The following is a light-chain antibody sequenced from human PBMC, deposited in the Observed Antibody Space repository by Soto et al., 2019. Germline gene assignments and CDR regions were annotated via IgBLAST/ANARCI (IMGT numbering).Light chain of an antibody. CDR1: SSDVGSYNY. CDR2: NVS. Sequence: QSALTQPASVSESPGQSITISCTGTSSDVGSYNYVSWYQHHPGKAPKLMIYNVSNRPSGVSNRFSGSKSGNTASLTISGLQAEDEADYYCTSYTSSSTYVLFGGGTKVTVL. J-gene: IGLJ2*01. CDR3: TSYTSSSTYVL. V-gene: IGLV2-14*03.